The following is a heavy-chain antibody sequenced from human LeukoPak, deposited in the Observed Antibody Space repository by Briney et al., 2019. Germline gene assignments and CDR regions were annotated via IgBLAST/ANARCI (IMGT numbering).Heavy chain of an antibody. CDR3: ARAPRHDYGAYNWFDP. CDR2: ISAYNGNT. J-gene: IGHJ5*02. V-gene: IGHV1-18*01. CDR1: GYTFTSYG. Sequence: ASVKVSCKASGYTFTSYGISWVRQAPGQGLEWMGWISAYNGNTNYAQKLQGRVTMTTDTSTSTAYMELRSLRSDDTAVYYCARAPRHDYGAYNWFDPWGQGTLVTVSS. D-gene: IGHD4-17*01.